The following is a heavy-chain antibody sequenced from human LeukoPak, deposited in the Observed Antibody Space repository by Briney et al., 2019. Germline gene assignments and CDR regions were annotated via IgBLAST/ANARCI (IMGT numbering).Heavy chain of an antibody. Sequence: SETLSLTRAVYGGSFSNYYWSWIRQPPGKGLEWIGEINHSGSTNYNPSLKSRVTISVDTSKNQFSLKLSSVTAADTAVYYCARGGSSSSGLGLNWFDPWGQGTLVTVSS. V-gene: IGHV4-34*01. CDR3: ARGGSSSSGLGLNWFDP. CDR1: GGSFSNYY. CDR2: INHSGST. J-gene: IGHJ5*02. D-gene: IGHD6-6*01.